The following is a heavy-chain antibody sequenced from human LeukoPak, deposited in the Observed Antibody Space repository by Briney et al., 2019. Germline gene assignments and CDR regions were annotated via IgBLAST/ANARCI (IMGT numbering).Heavy chain of an antibody. Sequence: ASVKVSCKASGYTFTSYYMHWLRQAPGQGLEWMGIINPSGGSTNYAQKFQGRVTMTRDMSTSTVYMELSSVRSEDTAVYYCARDQGGATSDPWGQGTLVTVSS. J-gene: IGHJ5*02. V-gene: IGHV1-46*01. CDR1: GYTFTSYY. CDR3: ARDQGGATSDP. CDR2: INPSGGST. D-gene: IGHD1-26*01.